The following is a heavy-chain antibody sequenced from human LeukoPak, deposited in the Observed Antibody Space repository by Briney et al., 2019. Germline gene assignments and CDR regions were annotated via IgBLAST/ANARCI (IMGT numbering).Heavy chain of an antibody. CDR1: GFTFSSYS. J-gene: IGHJ4*02. V-gene: IGHV3-21*01. CDR2: ISSSSYI. Sequence: GGSLRLSCAASGFTFSSYSMNWVRQAPGKWLEWVSSISSSSYIYYADSVKGRFTISRDNAKKSLYLQMNSLRAEDTAVYYCARGDSTVIYYFDYWGQGTLVTVSS. CDR3: ARGDSTVIYYFDY. D-gene: IGHD4-11*01.